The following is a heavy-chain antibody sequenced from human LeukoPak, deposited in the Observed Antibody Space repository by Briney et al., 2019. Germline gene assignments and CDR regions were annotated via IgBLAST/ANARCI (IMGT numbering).Heavy chain of an antibody. J-gene: IGHJ4*02. CDR1: GYTFTSYG. CDR2: ISAYNGNT. Sequence: ASVTVSCKASGYTFTSYGISWVRQAPGQGLEWMGWISAYNGNTNYAQKLQGRVTMTTDTSTSTAYMELRSLRSDDTAVYYCARVPAAAILYYFDYWGQGTLVTVSS. V-gene: IGHV1-18*01. D-gene: IGHD2-2*01. CDR3: ARVPAAAILYYFDY.